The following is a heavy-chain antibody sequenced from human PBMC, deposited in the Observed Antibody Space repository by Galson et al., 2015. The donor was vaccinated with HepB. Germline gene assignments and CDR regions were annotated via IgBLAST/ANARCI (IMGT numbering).Heavy chain of an antibody. V-gene: IGHV3-30-3*01. J-gene: IGHJ4*02. CDR1: GFPFSNYA. CDR3: ARDQNELWSGYSGQIGDY. CDR2: ISYDATNT. D-gene: IGHD3-3*01. Sequence: SLRLSCAVSGFPFSNYATHWVRLAPGKGLEWVAVISYDATNTYYADSVKGRFTISRDNSKNTLYLQMNSLRAEDTAVYYCARDQNELWSGYSGQIGDYWGQGTLVTVSS.